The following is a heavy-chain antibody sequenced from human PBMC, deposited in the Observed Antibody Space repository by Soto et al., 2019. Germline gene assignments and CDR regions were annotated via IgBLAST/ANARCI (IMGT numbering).Heavy chain of an antibody. CDR3: ARDLGAGPYNWFDP. CDR2: XXPXXGXT. D-gene: IGHD6-19*01. CDR1: GYTFTGYY. V-gene: IGHV1-2*02. J-gene: IGHJ5*02. Sequence: ASVNVSCKASGYTFTGYYMHLVRQAPGQGLEWXGWXXPXXGXTXXXQXXXGRVTMTRDTSISTAYMELSRLRSDDTAVYYCARDLGAGPYNWFDPWGQGTLVTVSS.